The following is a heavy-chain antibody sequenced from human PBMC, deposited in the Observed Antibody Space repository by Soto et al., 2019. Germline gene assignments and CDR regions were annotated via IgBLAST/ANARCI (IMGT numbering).Heavy chain of an antibody. D-gene: IGHD2-15*01. CDR1: GYTFTSYG. J-gene: IGHJ6*02. CDR2: ISAYNGNT. V-gene: IGHV1-18*01. Sequence: ASVKVSCKASGYTFTSYGISWVRQAPGQGLEWMGWISAYNGNTNYAQKLQGRVTMTTDTSTSTAYMELRSLRSDDTAVYYCARDGYRSGGSCYFHIYGMDVWGQGTTVTVSS. CDR3: ARDGYRSGGSCYFHIYGMDV.